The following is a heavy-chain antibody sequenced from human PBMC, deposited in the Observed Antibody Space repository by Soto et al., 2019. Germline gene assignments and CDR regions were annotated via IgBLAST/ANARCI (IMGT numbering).Heavy chain of an antibody. CDR3: ARDVVVAATLPQI. J-gene: IGHJ4*02. CDR1: GFTFRSYS. V-gene: IGHV3-48*01. D-gene: IGHD2-15*01. Sequence: PGGSLRLSCSASGFTFRSYSMNWVRQAPGKGLEWVSYISSSSSTIYYADSVKGRFTISRDNAKNSLYLQMNSLRAEDTAVYYCARDVVVAATLPQIWGQGTLVTVSS. CDR2: ISSSSSTI.